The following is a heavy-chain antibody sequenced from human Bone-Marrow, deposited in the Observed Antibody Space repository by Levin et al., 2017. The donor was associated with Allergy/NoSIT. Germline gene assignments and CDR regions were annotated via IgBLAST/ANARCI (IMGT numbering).Heavy chain of an antibody. Sequence: GESLKISCKASGYSFNSYVIHWMRQAPGQRPEWMGWINAGNGNTKYSQKFQGRVTITTETSASTAYMEVSSLRSEDTAIYYCARGRGTYVDYWGQGTLVTVSS. V-gene: IGHV1-3*01. CDR3: ARGRGTYVDY. D-gene: IGHD1-26*01. J-gene: IGHJ4*02. CDR1: GYSFNSYV. CDR2: INAGNGNT.